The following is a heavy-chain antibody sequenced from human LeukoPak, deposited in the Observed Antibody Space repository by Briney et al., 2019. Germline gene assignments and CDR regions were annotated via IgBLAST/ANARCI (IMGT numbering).Heavy chain of an antibody. J-gene: IGHJ4*02. CDR3: AKVGATIAVADY. Sequence: PGRSLRLSCAASGFTFSSYAMHWVRQAPGKGLEWVAVISYDGSNKYYADSVKGRFTISRDNSKNTLYLQMNSLRAEDTAVYYCAKVGATIAVADYWGQGTLVTVSS. V-gene: IGHV3-30*04. CDR1: GFTFSSYA. CDR2: ISYDGSNK. D-gene: IGHD6-19*01.